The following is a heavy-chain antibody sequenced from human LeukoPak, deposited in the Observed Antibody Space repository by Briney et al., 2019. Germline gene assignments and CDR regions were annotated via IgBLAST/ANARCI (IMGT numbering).Heavy chain of an antibody. CDR2: IYYSGST. CDR3: ARDQGSGYYYGAAFDI. D-gene: IGHD3-22*01. V-gene: IGHV4-59*01. CDR1: GGSISSYY. J-gene: IGHJ3*02. Sequence: SETLSLTCTVSGGSISSYYWNWIRQPPGKGLEWIGYIYYSGSTNYNPSLKSRVTISVDTSKNQFSLKLSSVTAADTAVYYCARDQGSGYYYGAAFDIWGQGTMVTVSS.